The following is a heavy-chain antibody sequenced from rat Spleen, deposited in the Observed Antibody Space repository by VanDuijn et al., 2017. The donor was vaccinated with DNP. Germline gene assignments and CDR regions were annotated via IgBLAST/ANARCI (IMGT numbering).Heavy chain of an antibody. J-gene: IGHJ2*01. CDR1: GYSITNNY. Sequence: DVQLQESGPGLVKPSQSLSLTCSVTGYSITNNYWAWIRKFPRNKMEWMGYISYSGYTSYNPSLKSRVSITRDTSKNQFFLQLNSVTTEDTATYYCARWSRYFDYWGQGVMVTVSS. V-gene: IGHV3-1*01. CDR3: ARWSRYFDY. CDR2: ISYSGYT.